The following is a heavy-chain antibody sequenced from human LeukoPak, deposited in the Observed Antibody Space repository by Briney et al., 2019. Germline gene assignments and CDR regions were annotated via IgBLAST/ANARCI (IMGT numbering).Heavy chain of an antibody. CDR2: INTYGTST. CDR1: GFTFSSYW. D-gene: IGHD2-8*01. J-gene: IGHJ4*02. CDR3: ARDTDGNLDH. V-gene: IGHV3-74*03. Sequence: GGSLRLSCATSGFTFSSYWMHWVRQVPGKGLVWVARINTYGTSTTYGDSVEGRFTISRDNAKNTLDLEMNSLRDDDTAVYYCARDTDGNLDHWGQGTLVTVSS.